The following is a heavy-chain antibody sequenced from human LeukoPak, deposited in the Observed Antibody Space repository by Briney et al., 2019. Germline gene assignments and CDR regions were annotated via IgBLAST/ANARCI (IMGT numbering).Heavy chain of an antibody. D-gene: IGHD3-10*01. J-gene: IGHJ6*03. CDR1: GFTFSSYW. CDR3: ARDHLWFGGNYYMDV. V-gene: IGHV3-7*01. Sequence: PGGSLRLSCAASGFTFSSYWMSWVRQAPGKGLEWVANIKQDGSEKYYVDSVKGRFTISRDNAKNSLYLQMNSLRGEDTAVYYCARDHLWFGGNYYMDVWGKGTTVTVSS. CDR2: IKQDGSEK.